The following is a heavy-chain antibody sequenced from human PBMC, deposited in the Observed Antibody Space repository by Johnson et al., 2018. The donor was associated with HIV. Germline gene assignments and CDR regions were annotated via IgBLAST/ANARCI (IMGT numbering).Heavy chain of an antibody. CDR3: STLWVGEVSVYDR. V-gene: IGHV3-30*14. J-gene: IGHJ3*01. D-gene: IGHD3-10*01. CDR1: GFTFSSYA. Sequence: QVQLVESGGGVVQPGRSLRLSCAASGFTFSSYALHWVRLAPGKGLEWVAVISYDGNNQFQADSVKGRFTISRDNSKNTLYLQMNSLRPKDSAVYYWSTLWVGEVSVYDRWVHGTMVIVCS. CDR2: ISYDGNNQ.